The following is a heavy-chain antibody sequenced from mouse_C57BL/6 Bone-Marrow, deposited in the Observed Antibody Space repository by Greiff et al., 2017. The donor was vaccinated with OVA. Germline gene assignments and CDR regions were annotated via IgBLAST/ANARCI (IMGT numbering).Heavy chain of an antibody. CDR1: GFTFSDYG. Sequence: EVKLVESGGGLVKPGGSLKLSCAASGFTFSDYGMHWVSQAPEKGLEWVAYISSGSSTIYYADTVKGRFTISRDNAKNTLFLQMTSLRSEDTAMYYCARPLYYGSSYYWYFDVWGTGTTVTVSS. J-gene: IGHJ1*03. CDR2: ISSGSSTI. D-gene: IGHD1-1*01. V-gene: IGHV5-17*01. CDR3: ARPLYYGSSYYWYFDV.